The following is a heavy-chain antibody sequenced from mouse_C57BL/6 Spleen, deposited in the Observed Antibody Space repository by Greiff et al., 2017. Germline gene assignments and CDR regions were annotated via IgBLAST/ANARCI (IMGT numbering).Heavy chain of an antibody. CDR3: TRSNFDYSNPYAMDY. J-gene: IGHJ4*01. D-gene: IGHD2-5*01. CDR2: IYPGNSDT. V-gene: IGHV1-5*01. Sequence: EVQLQQSGTVLARPGASVKMSCKTSGYTFTSYWMHWVKQRPGQGLEWIGAIYPGNSDTSYNQKFKGKAKLTAVTSASTAYMELRSLTNEDSAVYYCTRSNFDYSNPYAMDYWGQGTSVTVSS. CDR1: GYTFTSYW.